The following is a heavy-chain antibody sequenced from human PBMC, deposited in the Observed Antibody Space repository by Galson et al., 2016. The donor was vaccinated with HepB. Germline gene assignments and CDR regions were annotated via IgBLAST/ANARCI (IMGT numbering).Heavy chain of an antibody. CDR3: VRDDRIAAAWNYFEF. Sequence: SVKVSCKASGYIFTNYAIHWVRQAPGQRLEWMGWINAGQGYTKYSQKFQGRVTITRDTSATTAHMALSSLRSEDTAVYYCVRDDRIAAAWNYFEFWGQGTLVTVSS. CDR1: GYIFTNYA. D-gene: IGHD6-13*01. V-gene: IGHV1-3*01. CDR2: INAGQGYT. J-gene: IGHJ4*02.